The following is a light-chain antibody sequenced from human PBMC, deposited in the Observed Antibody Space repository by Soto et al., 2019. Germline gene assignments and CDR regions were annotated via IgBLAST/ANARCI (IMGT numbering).Light chain of an antibody. CDR3: CSYAGSYINYV. CDR2: DVS. Sequence: QSVLTQPRSVSGSPGQSVTISCTGTSSDVGGYNYVSWYQQHPGKAPKLMIYDVSKRPSGVPDRSSGSKSGNTAPLTISGLQAEDEADYYCCSYAGSYINYVFGTGTKVTVL. CDR1: SSDVGGYNY. J-gene: IGLJ1*01. V-gene: IGLV2-11*01.